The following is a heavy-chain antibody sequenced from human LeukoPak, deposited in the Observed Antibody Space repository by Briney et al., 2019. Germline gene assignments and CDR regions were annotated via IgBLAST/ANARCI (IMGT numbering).Heavy chain of an antibody. CDR1: GFTFSSYW. J-gene: IGHJ5*02. Sequence: PGGSLRLFCAASGFTFSSYWMSWVRQAPGKGLEWVANIKQDGSEKYYVDSVKGRFTISRDSAKNSLYLQMNSLRAEDTAVYYCARDDSSGWYLYNWFDPWGQGTLVTVSS. CDR3: ARDDSSGWYLYNWFDP. D-gene: IGHD6-19*01. V-gene: IGHV3-7*01. CDR2: IKQDGSEK.